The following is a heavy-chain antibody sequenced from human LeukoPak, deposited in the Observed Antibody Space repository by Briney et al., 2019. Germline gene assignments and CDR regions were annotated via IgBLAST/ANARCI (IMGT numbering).Heavy chain of an antibody. CDR3: ALSGGSNWYGLEC. CDR2: ISYDGSNK. Sequence: GGSLRLSCAASGFTFSSYAMHWVRQAPGKGLEWVAVISYDGSNKYYADSVKGRFTISRDNSKNTLYLQMNSLRAEDTAVYYCALSGGSNWYGLECWGQGTLVTVSS. V-gene: IGHV3-30-3*01. CDR1: GFTFSSYA. J-gene: IGHJ4*02. D-gene: IGHD6-13*01.